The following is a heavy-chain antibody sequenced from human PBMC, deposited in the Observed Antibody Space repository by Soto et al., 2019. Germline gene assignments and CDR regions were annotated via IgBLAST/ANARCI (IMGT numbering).Heavy chain of an antibody. CDR1: GYTFTSYG. D-gene: IGHD3-22*01. J-gene: IGHJ6*02. V-gene: IGHV1-3*01. CDR2: INAGNGNT. CDR3: ARDPNDSSAYYHHYYYGMDV. Sequence: QIQHMQSGAEVKKPGASVKVSCKASGYTFTSYGIHWVRQAPGQRLEWTGWINAGNGNTKYSEQFQGRVTITRDTSASTAYVELSSLRSEDTAVYYCARDPNDSSAYYHHYYYGMDVWGQGTTVTVSS.